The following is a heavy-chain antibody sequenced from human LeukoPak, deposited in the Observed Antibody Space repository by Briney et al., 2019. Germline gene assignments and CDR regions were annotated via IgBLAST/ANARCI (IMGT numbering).Heavy chain of an antibody. J-gene: IGHJ5*02. V-gene: IGHV3-74*01. CDR1: GFTFSSYE. D-gene: IGHD1/OR15-1a*01. CDR3: ARDPRNKGFDP. Sequence: GGSLRLSCAASGFTFSSYEMNWARQSPGKGLVWVSCINGDGSDTRYADSVKGRFTISRDNAKNTLYLQMNSLRVEDTAVYYCARDPRNKGFDPWGQGTLVTVSS. CDR2: INGDGSDT.